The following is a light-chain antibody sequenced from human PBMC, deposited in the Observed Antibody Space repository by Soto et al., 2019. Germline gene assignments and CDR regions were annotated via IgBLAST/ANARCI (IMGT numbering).Light chain of an antibody. J-gene: IGLJ3*02. CDR2: VNSDGSH. CDR1: SGHSSYA. CDR3: QSWGTGIRV. V-gene: IGLV4-69*01. Sequence: QSVLTQSPSASASLGASVKLTCTLSSGHSSYAIAWHQQQPEKGPRYLMKVNSDGSHSKGGGIPDRFSGSSAGAERYLTISSLQSEDEADYYCQSWGTGIRVFGGGTKGTVL.